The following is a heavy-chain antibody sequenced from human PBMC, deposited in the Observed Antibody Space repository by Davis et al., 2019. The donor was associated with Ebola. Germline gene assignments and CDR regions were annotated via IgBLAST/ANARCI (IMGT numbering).Heavy chain of an antibody. CDR1: GFTFSSTT. J-gene: IGHJ5*02. D-gene: IGHD6-19*01. V-gene: IGHV3-7*03. CDR3: ASNAWAGFDP. Sequence: GESLKISCAASGFTFSSTTMNWVRQAPGKGLEWVATVNQDGSQTYYVPSVKGRFTMSRDDAKNSLYLQMNNLRVDDTAVYYCASNAWAGFDPWGQGTLVTV. CDR2: VNQDGSQT.